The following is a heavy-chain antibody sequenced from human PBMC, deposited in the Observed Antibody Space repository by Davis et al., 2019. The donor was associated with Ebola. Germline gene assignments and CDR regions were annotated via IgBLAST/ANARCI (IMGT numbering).Heavy chain of an antibody. CDR1: GFTFSSYA. CDR2: ISGSGGST. V-gene: IGHV3-23*01. CDR3: AKDREPITMIVVVITPAPYFDY. J-gene: IGHJ4*02. Sequence: GESLKISCAASGFTFSSYAMSWVRQAPGKGLEWVSAISGSGGSTYYADSVKGRFTISRDNSKNTLYLQMNSLRAEDTAVYYCAKDREPITMIVVVITPAPYFDYWGQGTLVTVSS. D-gene: IGHD3-22*01.